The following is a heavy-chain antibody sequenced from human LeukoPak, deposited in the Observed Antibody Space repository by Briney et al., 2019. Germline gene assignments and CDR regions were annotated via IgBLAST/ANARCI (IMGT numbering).Heavy chain of an antibody. J-gene: IGHJ4*02. Sequence: SETLSLTCTVSGGSISSYYWSWIRQPPGKGLEWIGYIYYSGSTNYNPSLKSRVTISVDTSKNQFSLKLSSVTAADTAAYYCARLLAGYSSGWYLDYWGQGTLVTVSS. CDR3: ARLLAGYSSGWYLDY. CDR2: IYYSGST. V-gene: IGHV4-59*08. CDR1: GGSISSYY. D-gene: IGHD6-19*01.